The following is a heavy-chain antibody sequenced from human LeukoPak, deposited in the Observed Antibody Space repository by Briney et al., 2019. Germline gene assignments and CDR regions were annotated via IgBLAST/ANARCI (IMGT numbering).Heavy chain of an antibody. CDR3: ARDLVAVAGTNY. CDR2: INPSGGST. Sequence: ASVKVSCKASVYTFTSYYMHWVRQAPGQGLEWMGTINPSGGSTSYAQKFQGRVTMTRDTSTSTVYMELSSLRSEDTAVYYCARDLVAVAGTNYWGQGTLVTVSS. D-gene: IGHD6-19*01. CDR1: VYTFTSYY. J-gene: IGHJ4*02. V-gene: IGHV1-46*01.